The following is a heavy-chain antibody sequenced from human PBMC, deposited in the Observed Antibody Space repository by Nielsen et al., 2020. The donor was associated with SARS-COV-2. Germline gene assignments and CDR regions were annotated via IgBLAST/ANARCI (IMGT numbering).Heavy chain of an antibody. V-gene: IGHV1-3*01. CDR2: INAGNGNT. D-gene: IGHD2-2*01. Sequence: WVGQAPGQRLEWMGWINAGNGNTKYSQKFQDRVTISRDTSATTAYLELGSLTSEDTAMYYCARDSSTSFYNWFDPWGQGTLVTVSS. CDR3: ARDSSTSFYNWFDP. J-gene: IGHJ5*02.